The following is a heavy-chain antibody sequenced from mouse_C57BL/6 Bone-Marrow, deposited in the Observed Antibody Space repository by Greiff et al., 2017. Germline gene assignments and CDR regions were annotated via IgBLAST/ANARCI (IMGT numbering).Heavy chain of an antibody. CDR1: GYTFTSYW. D-gene: IGHD1-1*01. J-gene: IGHJ4*01. CDR2: IDPSDSYT. CDR3: ARDYYGSSRYAMAY. V-gene: IGHV1-69*01. Sequence: QVQLQQPGAELVMPGASVKLSCKASGYTFTSYWMHWVKQRPGQGLEWIGEIDPSDSYTNYNQKFKGKSTLTVDKSSSTAYMQLSSLTSEDSAVYYCARDYYGSSRYAMAYWGQGTSVTVSS.